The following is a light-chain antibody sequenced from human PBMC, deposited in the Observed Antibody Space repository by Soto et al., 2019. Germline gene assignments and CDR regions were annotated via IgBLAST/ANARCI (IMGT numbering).Light chain of an antibody. V-gene: IGLV2-14*01. Sequence: QSALTQPASVSGSPGQSITISCTGTSSDVGTYNYVSWYQHHPGKAPKLIIYEVSNRPSGVSNRFSGSKSGSTASLTISGLQAEHEADYHCTSYTRDTALVFGTGTKATVL. CDR2: EVS. CDR3: TSYTRDTALV. J-gene: IGLJ1*01. CDR1: SSDVGTYNY.